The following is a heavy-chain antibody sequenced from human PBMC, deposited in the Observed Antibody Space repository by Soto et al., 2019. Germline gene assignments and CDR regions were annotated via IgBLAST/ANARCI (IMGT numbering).Heavy chain of an antibody. CDR2: IYYSGST. Sequence: SETLSLTCTVSGGSISSGDYYWSWIRQPPGKGLEWIGYIYYSGSTYYNRSLKSRVTISVGTSKNQFSLKLSSVTAADTAAYYCARARGTAMFNGALYYYGMGVWRQGTTVTVSS. J-gene: IGHJ6*02. D-gene: IGHD5-18*01. V-gene: IGHV4-30-4*01. CDR3: ARARGTAMFNGALYYYGMGV. CDR1: GGSISSGDYY.